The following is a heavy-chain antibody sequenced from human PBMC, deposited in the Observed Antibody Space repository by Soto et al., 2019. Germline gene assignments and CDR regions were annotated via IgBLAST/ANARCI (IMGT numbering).Heavy chain of an antibody. CDR3: ARDRDSSSSSAFDI. D-gene: IGHD6-6*01. V-gene: IGHV6-1*01. CDR2: TYYRSKWYN. J-gene: IGHJ3*02. CDR1: GDSVSSNSSS. Sequence: SQTLSLTCAISGDSVSSNSSSWNWIRQSPSRGLEWLGRTYYRSKWYNDYAVSVKSRITINPDTSKNQFSLQLNSVTPEDTAVYYCARDRDSSSSSAFDIWGQGTMVTVSS.